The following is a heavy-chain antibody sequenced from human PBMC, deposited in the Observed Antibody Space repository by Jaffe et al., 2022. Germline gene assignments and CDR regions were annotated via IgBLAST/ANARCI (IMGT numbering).Heavy chain of an antibody. Sequence: QVQLVQSGAEVKKPGASVKVSCKASGYTFTSYYMHWVRQAPGQGLEWMGIINPSGGSTSYAQKFQGRVTMTRDTSTSTVYMELSSLRSEDTAVYYCARDMWGAVAGTHAFDIWGQGTMVTVSS. D-gene: IGHD6-19*01. CDR3: ARDMWGAVAGTHAFDI. CDR1: GYTFTSYY. J-gene: IGHJ3*02. CDR2: INPSGGST. V-gene: IGHV1-46*01.